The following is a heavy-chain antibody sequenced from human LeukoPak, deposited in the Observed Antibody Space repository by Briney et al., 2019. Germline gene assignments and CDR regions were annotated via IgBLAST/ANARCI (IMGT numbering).Heavy chain of an antibody. CDR3: ARGGEGAAIDYFDY. CDR2: FDPEDGET. J-gene: IGHJ4*02. Sequence: ASVKVSCKVSGYTLTELSMHWVRQAPGKGLEWMGGFDPEDGETIYAQKFQGRVTMTRDTSISTAYMELSRLRSDDTAVYYCARGGEGAAIDYFDYWGQGTLVTVSS. V-gene: IGHV1-24*01. D-gene: IGHD3-10*01. CDR1: GYTLTELS.